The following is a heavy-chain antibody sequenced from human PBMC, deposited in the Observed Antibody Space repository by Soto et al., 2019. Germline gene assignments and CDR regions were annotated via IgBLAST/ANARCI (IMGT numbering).Heavy chain of an antibody. CDR3: ARHRYYDFWSGYYYYYYMDV. D-gene: IGHD3-3*01. CDR1: GGSISSSSYY. Sequence: SETLSLTCTVSGGSISSSSYYWGWIRQPPGKGLEWIGSIYYSGSTYYNPFLKSRVTISVDTSKNQFSLKRSSVTAANTAVYYCARHRYYDFWSGYYYYYYMDVWGKGTTVTVSS. J-gene: IGHJ6*03. CDR2: IYYSGST. V-gene: IGHV4-39*01.